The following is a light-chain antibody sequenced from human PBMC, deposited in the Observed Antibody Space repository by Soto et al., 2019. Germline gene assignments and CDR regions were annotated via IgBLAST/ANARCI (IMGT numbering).Light chain of an antibody. J-gene: IGKJ1*01. CDR2: DAS. V-gene: IGKV1-5*01. Sequence: DIPMTQSPSTLSASVGDRVTITCRASQSISSWLAWYQQKPGKAPKLLIYDASSLESGVPSRCSGSGSGTEFTLTISSLQPDDVATYYCQQYNSYSRTFGQGTKVEIK. CDR1: QSISSW. CDR3: QQYNSYSRT.